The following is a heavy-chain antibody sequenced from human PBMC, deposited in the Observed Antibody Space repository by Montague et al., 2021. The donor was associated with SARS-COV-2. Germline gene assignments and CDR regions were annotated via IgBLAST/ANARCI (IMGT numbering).Heavy chain of an antibody. Sequence: SETLSLTCAVYGGSFSGHSWTWIRQPPGKGLEWIGEINHSGGTNXNPSLKSRVTISVDTSKNQFSLKLGSLTAADTAVYYCARGLTDVTVILVFVGASLYFDSWGQGALVTVSS. D-gene: IGHD3-22*01. CDR2: INHSGGT. V-gene: IGHV4-34*01. CDR1: GGSFSGHS. J-gene: IGHJ4*02. CDR3: ARGLTDVTVILVFVGASLYFDS.